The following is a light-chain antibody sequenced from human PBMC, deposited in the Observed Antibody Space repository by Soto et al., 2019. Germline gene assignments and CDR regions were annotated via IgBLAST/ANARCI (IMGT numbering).Light chain of an antibody. CDR3: SSYTSSSPYV. CDR2: EVS. V-gene: IGLV2-14*01. CDR1: SSDVGGYKY. Sequence: QSALTQPASVSGSPGQSITISCTGTSSDVGGYKYVSWYQQHPGEAPKLMIYEVSNRPSGVSNRFSGSKSGNTASLTISGLQAEDEADYYCSSYTSSSPYVFGTGTKVTVL. J-gene: IGLJ1*01.